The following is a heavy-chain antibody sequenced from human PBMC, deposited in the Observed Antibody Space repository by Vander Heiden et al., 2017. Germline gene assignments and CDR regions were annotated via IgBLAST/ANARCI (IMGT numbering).Heavy chain of an antibody. CDR2: ISGSGDII. CDR1: GFTFSDYY. D-gene: IGHD2-21*01. V-gene: IGHV3-11*01. Sequence: QVQLVETGGDFVKPGGSVSLSCVASGFTFSDYYMSWIRQAPGKGLEWVSYISGSGDIIYYEASVEGRFIVSRDDAKNSLYLQMNSLRAEDTAVYYCSRDVVVGEPRIDHWGQGTLVTVSS. J-gene: IGHJ5*02. CDR3: SRDVVVGEPRIDH.